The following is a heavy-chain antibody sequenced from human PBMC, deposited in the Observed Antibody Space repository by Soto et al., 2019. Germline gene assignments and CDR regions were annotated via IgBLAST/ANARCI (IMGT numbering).Heavy chain of an antibody. CDR3: ASGLYYYGVDF. CDR1: GYSFTSYW. D-gene: IGHD3-10*01. Sequence: PVESLKISCKASGYSFTSYWIGWVRQMPGKGLEWMGIIYHSDSDTRYSPSFQGQVTISADKSIRTAYLQWSSLKASDTAMYYCASGLYYYGVDFWGQGTPVTVSS. V-gene: IGHV5-51*01. J-gene: IGHJ6*02. CDR2: IYHSDSDT.